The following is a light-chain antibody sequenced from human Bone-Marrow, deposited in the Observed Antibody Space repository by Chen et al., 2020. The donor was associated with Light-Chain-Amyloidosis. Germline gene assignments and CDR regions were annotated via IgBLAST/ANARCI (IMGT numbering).Light chain of an antibody. Sequence: SYELTQPPSVSVSPGQTARITCSGDDLPTKYAYWYQQKPGQAPVLVIHRDTERPSGISERFSGSGSGTTATLTISGVQAEDEAGYHCQSADSSGTYEVIFGGGTKLT. CDR2: RDT. CDR1: DLPTKY. V-gene: IGLV3-25*03. J-gene: IGLJ2*01. CDR3: QSADSSGTYEVI.